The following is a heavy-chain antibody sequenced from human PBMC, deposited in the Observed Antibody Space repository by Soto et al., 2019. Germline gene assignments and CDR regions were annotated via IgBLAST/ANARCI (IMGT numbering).Heavy chain of an antibody. CDR1: SGSISSSNW. D-gene: IGHD2-15*01. CDR3: ASRATVVVVAAAKSDDAFDI. J-gene: IGHJ3*02. CDR2: IYHSGST. Sequence: PSETLSLTCAVSSGSISSSNWWSWVRQPPGKGLEWIGEIYHSGSTNYNPSLKSRVTISVDKSKNQFSLKLSSVTAADTAVYYYASRATVVVVAAAKSDDAFDIWGQGTMVTVSS. V-gene: IGHV4-4*02.